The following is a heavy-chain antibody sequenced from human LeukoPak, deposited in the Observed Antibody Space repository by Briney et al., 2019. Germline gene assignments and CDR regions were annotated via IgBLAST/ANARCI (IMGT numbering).Heavy chain of an antibody. V-gene: IGHV3-23*01. Sequence: GGSLRLSCATSGFTFSIYAMTWVRQAPGKGLEWVSTISGSGGSTYYADSVKGRFTISRDNSKNTLYLQMNSLRAEDTAVYYCAKDRDGYSSGWEFDYWGQGTLVTVSS. D-gene: IGHD6-19*01. J-gene: IGHJ4*02. CDR3: AKDRDGYSSGWEFDY. CDR2: ISGSGGST. CDR1: GFTFSIYA.